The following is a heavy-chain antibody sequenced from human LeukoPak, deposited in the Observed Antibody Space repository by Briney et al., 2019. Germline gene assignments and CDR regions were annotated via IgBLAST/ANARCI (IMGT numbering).Heavy chain of an antibody. D-gene: IGHD3-22*01. CDR3: AKEVDDSSFYYGMDV. CDR2: ITGSHGPT. J-gene: IGHJ6*02. Sequence: PGGSLRLSCAASGFTFSNFAMTWVRQAPGKGLEWVSSITGSHGPTYNTDSVKGRFTISRDNSKNTLYLQMNSLRAEDTAVYYCAKEVDDSSFYYGMDVWGQGTTVTVSS. V-gene: IGHV3-23*01. CDR1: GFTFSNFA.